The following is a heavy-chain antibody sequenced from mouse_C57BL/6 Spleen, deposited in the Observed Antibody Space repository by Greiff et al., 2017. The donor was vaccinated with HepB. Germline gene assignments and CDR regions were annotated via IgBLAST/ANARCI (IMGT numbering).Heavy chain of an antibody. CDR2: INPYNGGT. Sequence: EVQLQQSGPVLVKPGASVKMSCKASGYTFTDYYMNWVKQSHGKSLEWIGVINPYNGGTSYNQKFKGKATLTVDKSSSTAYMELNSLTSEDSAVYYLARWNYSNPIWFAYWGQGTLVTVSA. CDR3: ARWNYSNPIWFAY. D-gene: IGHD2-5*01. V-gene: IGHV1-19*01. J-gene: IGHJ3*01. CDR1: GYTFTDYY.